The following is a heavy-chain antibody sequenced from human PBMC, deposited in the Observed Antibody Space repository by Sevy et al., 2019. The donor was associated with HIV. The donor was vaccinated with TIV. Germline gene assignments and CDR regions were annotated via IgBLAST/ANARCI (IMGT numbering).Heavy chain of an antibody. CDR3: ARDLGGVEMASNYFDY. J-gene: IGHJ4*02. D-gene: IGHD3-16*01. CDR2: ITGSGFTI. V-gene: IGHV3-11*04. CDR1: GFSFSDFY. Sequence: GGSLRLSCRGSGFSFSDFYMSWIRQAPGKGLEWVSHITGSGFTIYQADSVKGRFATSRDNAKNSLYLQMNSLRAEDTAVYYCARDLGGVEMASNYFDYWGQGTLVTVSS.